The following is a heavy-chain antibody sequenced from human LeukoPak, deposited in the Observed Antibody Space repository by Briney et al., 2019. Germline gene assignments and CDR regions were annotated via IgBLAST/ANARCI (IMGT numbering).Heavy chain of an antibody. D-gene: IGHD4-23*01. J-gene: IGHJ4*02. Sequence: GGSLRLSCAASGFTFSSYAMSWVRQAPGKGLEWVSSISSSGSYVYYADSVKGRFTISRDNAKNSLYLQMNSLRAEDTAVYYCARDGRLTVVTQIDYWGQGTLVTVSS. V-gene: IGHV3-21*01. CDR3: ARDGRLTVVTQIDY. CDR2: ISSSGSYV. CDR1: GFTFSSYA.